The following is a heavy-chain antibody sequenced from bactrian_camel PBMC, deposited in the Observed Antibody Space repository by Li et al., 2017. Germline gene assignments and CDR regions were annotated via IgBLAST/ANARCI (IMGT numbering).Heavy chain of an antibody. CDR2: IYTGGGST. Sequence: QLVESGGGSVQAGGSLRLSCKFSGFTYNSNCMGWFRQAPGKEREGLGTIYTGGGSTYYADSVTGRFTISEDYAKNMVYLQMNSLKPGDSGMYYCAAGRIRTCYALSEYDSWGQGTQVTVS. CDR3: AAGRIRTCYALSEYDS. D-gene: IGHD1*01. CDR1: GFTYNSNC. J-gene: IGHJ4*01. V-gene: IGHV3S1*01.